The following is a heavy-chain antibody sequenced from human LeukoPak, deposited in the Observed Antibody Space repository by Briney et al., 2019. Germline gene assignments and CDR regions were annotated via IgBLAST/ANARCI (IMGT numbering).Heavy chain of an antibody. CDR3: ARELYYYDSSSFDY. D-gene: IGHD3-22*01. Sequence: SETLSLTCTVSGGSISSYYWSWIRQPAGKGLEWIGRIYTSGSTNYNPSLKSRVTMSVDTSKNQFSLKLSSVTAADTAVYYCARELYYYDSSSFDYWGQGTLVTVSS. J-gene: IGHJ4*02. V-gene: IGHV4-4*07. CDR2: IYTSGST. CDR1: GGSISSYY.